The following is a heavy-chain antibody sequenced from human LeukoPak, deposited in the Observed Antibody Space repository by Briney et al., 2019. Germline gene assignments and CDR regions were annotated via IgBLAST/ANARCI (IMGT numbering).Heavy chain of an antibody. CDR2: IYHSGST. J-gene: IGHJ6*03. V-gene: IGHV4-38-2*02. CDR1: GYSISSGYY. CDR3: ARGPAGRGYYYYMDV. D-gene: IGHD2-2*01. Sequence: SETLSLTCTVSGYSISSGYYWGWIRQPPGKGLEWIGSIYHSGSTYYNPSLKSRVTISVDTSKNQFSLKLSSVTAADTAVYYCARGPAGRGYYYYMDVWGKGTTVTISS.